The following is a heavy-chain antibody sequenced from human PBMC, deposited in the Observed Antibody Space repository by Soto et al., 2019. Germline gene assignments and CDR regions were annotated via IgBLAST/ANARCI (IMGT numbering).Heavy chain of an antibody. Sequence: ASVKVSCKASGFTFTSSAVQWVRQARGQRLEWIGWIVVGSGNTNYAQKFQERVTITRDMSTSTAYMELSSLRSEDTAVYYCASVPLYGSSWYTEYLFYYYYGMDVWGQGTTVTVSS. V-gene: IGHV1-58*01. D-gene: IGHD6-13*01. J-gene: IGHJ6*02. CDR2: IVVGSGNT. CDR1: GFTFTSSA. CDR3: ASVPLYGSSWYTEYLFYYYYGMDV.